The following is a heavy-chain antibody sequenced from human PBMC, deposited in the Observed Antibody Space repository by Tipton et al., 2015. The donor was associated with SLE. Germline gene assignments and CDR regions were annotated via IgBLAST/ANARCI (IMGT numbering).Heavy chain of an antibody. CDR2: ISSYSIYM. CDR3: ARHSATGLSDY. D-gene: IGHD1-14*01. V-gene: IGHV3-11*06. J-gene: IGHJ4*02. CDR1: GFTFSDYY. Sequence: SLRLSCAASGFTFSDYYMTWIRQAPGKGLEWVSSISSYSIYMYYADSVKGRFTISRDNARNTLYLEMNSLRAEDTAVYYCARHSATGLSDYWGQGSLVTVSS.